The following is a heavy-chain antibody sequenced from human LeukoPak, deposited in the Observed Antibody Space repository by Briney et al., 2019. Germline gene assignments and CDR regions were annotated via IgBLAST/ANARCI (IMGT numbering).Heavy chain of an antibody. J-gene: IGHJ4*02. CDR1: GGSISYYY. Sequence: SETLSLTCTVSGGSISYYYWSWIRQHPGKGLEWVGYIYYSGSTKYNPSLKSQITISVDTSKNQFSLKLSSVTAADTAMYYCARQGNGDLYYFDYWGQGTLVTVSS. D-gene: IGHD4-17*01. CDR2: IYYSGST. CDR3: ARQGNGDLYYFDY. V-gene: IGHV4-59*08.